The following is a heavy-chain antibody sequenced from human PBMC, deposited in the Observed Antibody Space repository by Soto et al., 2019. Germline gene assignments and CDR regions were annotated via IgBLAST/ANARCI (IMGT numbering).Heavy chain of an antibody. V-gene: IGHV1-3*01. CDR2: INPGNGDR. J-gene: IGHJ4*02. CDR1: GYTFTTYP. D-gene: IGHD3-10*01. CDR3: ARKDYYPSGIYYFDS. Sequence: QVQLVQSGAEVKKPGASVKVSCKASGYTFTTYPIHWVRQAPGQGLEWMGWINPGNGDRDYLQKFQGRVTVTRDTSASTAYMELSSLTSEDTAVYYCARKDYYPSGIYYFDSWGQGTLVTVSS.